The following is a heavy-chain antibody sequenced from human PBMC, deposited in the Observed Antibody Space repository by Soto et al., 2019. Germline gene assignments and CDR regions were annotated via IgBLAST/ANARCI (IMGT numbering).Heavy chain of an antibody. CDR2: ISAYNGNT. J-gene: IGHJ6*02. CDR3: ASDACSSTRCYAPYRDMDV. CDR1: GYTFTSYG. D-gene: IGHD2-2*01. V-gene: IGHV1-18*01. Sequence: ASVKVSCKASGYTFTSYGISWVRQAPGQGLEWMGWISAYNGNTNYAQKLQGRVTMTTDTSTSTAYMELRSLRSDDTAVYYCASDACSSTRCYAPYRDMDVWRQRTTVPV.